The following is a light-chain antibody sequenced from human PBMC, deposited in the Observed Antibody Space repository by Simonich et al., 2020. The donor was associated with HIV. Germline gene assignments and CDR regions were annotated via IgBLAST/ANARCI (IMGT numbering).Light chain of an antibody. CDR1: QSISSW. J-gene: IGKJ3*01. CDR2: KAS. V-gene: IGKV1-5*03. CDR3: QQSYSTPFT. Sequence: DIQMTQSPSTLSASVGDRVTITCRASQSISSWLAWYQQKPGKAPKLLIYKASSLERGVPSRFSGSGSGTEFTLTISSLQPDDFATYYCQQSYSTPFTFGPGTKVDIK.